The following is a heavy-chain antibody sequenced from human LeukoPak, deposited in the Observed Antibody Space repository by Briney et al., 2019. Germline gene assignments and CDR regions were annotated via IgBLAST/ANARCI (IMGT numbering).Heavy chain of an antibody. CDR1: GYSFTSYW. J-gene: IGHJ3*02. Sequence: AESLKISCKGSGYSFTSYWIGLVRPMPGKGLEWVGIVYPGDSDTRYSPSFQGQVTISADKSIGTAYLQWSSLKASDTAMYYCARSGYYYDSSGYYSPTPHAFDIWGQGTMLTVS. V-gene: IGHV5-51*01. D-gene: IGHD3-22*01. CDR3: ARSGYYYDSSGYYSPTPHAFDI. CDR2: VYPGDSDT.